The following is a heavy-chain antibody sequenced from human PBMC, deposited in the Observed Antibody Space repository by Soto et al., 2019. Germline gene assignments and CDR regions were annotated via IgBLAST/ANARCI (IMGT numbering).Heavy chain of an antibody. CDR2: ISYDGSNK. J-gene: IGHJ6*02. CDR1: GFTFSSYG. CDR3: AKGGDYYGMDV. V-gene: IGHV3-30*18. Sequence: VQLVESGGGVVQPGRSLRLSCAASGFTFSSYGMHWVRQAPGKGLEWVAVISYDGSNKYYADSVKGRFTISRDNSKNTLYLQMNSLRAEDTAVYYCAKGGDYYGMDVWGQGTTVTVSS. D-gene: IGHD3-10*01.